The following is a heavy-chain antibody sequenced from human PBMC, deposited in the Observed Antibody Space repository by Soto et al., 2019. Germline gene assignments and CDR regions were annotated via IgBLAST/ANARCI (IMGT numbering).Heavy chain of an antibody. V-gene: IGHV1-18*01. Sequence: QVQLVQSGAEVKKPGASVKVSCKTSGYTFTSYHISWVRQAPGQGLEWMGWISAYNTNTNYAQKFQGRVTMTTDTLTSTAYMEPTRLRSDDTAVYYCARDTPPTDYWGQGTLITVS. CDR3: ARDTPPTDY. CDR2: ISAYNTNT. J-gene: IGHJ4*02. CDR1: GYTFTSYH.